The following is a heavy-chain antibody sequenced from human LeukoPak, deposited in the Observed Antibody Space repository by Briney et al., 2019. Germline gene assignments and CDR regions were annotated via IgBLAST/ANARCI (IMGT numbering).Heavy chain of an antibody. CDR3: AREGYYGSGSPPSLYFDY. CDR2: TSSDLNVK. V-gene: IGHV3-30-3*01. CDR1: GFTFRNYV. Sequence: GGSLRLACAASGFTFRNYVIYWVRQAPGKGLEWVAVTSSDLNVKLYADSVKGRFTISRDNSRSTLYLQMNSLRPEDTAIYYCAREGYYGSGSPPSLYFDYWGQGTLVTVSS. D-gene: IGHD3-10*01. J-gene: IGHJ4*02.